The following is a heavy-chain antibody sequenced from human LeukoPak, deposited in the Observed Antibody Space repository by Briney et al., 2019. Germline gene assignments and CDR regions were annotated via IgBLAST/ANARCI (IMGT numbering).Heavy chain of an antibody. CDR3: ARDDSFLTTVTD. CDR1: GYTSTGYY. V-gene: IGHV1-2*02. J-gene: IGHJ4*02. D-gene: IGHD4-17*01. CDR2: INPKSGGT. Sequence: VASVKVSCKASGYTSTGYYIHWVRQAPGQGLEWMGWINPKSGGTNYAQKFQGRVTMTRDTSISTAYMELSRLRSDDTAVYYCARDDSFLTTVTDWGQGTLVTVSS.